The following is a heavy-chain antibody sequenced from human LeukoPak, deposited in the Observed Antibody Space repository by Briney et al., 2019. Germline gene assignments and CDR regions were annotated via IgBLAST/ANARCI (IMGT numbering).Heavy chain of an antibody. CDR1: GFTFSNAW. J-gene: IGHJ3*01. CDR2: IKSKTDGGTT. Sequence: GGSLRLSCAASGFTFSNAWMSWVRQAPGKGLEWVGRIKSKTDGGTTDYAAPVKGRFTISRDDSKNTLYLQMNSLKTEDTAVYYCTTDLLGLRAGDAFDFWGQGTMVTVSS. CDR3: TTDLLGLRAGDAFDF. V-gene: IGHV3-15*01. D-gene: IGHD5-12*01.